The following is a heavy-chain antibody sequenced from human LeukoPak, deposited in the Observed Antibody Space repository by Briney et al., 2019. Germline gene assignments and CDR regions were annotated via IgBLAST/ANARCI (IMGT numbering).Heavy chain of an antibody. Sequence: GASVKVSCKASGGTFSSYAISWVRQAPGQGLEWMGRINPNSGGTNYAQKFQGRVTMTRDTSISTAYMELSRLRSDDTAVYYCARERWRSSSIVADYWGQGTLVTVSS. CDR3: ARERWRSSSIVADY. J-gene: IGHJ4*02. V-gene: IGHV1-2*06. D-gene: IGHD6-6*01. CDR1: GGTFSSYA. CDR2: INPNSGGT.